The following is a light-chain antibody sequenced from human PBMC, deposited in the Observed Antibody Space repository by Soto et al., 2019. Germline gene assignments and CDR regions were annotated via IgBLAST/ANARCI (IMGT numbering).Light chain of an antibody. Sequence: EVVLTQSPGTLSLSPGERVTLSCRASQSVASSYLAWYQQKPGRAPRLLFYSASSRATGIPDRFSGSGSGTDFTLTISRLEHEDFAVYYCHHFGSLPETFGQGTNV. CDR2: SAS. V-gene: IGKV3-20*01. CDR3: HHFGSLPET. CDR1: QSVASSY. J-gene: IGKJ1*01.